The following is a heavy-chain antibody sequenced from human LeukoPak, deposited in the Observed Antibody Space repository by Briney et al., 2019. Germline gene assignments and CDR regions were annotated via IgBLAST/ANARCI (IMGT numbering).Heavy chain of an antibody. CDR3: ARDSDGTLDY. CDR1: GFTFSSYS. CDR2: ISSSSSYI. V-gene: IGHV3-21*01. Sequence: GALRLSCVASGFTFSSYSMNWVRQAPGKGLEWVSSISSSSSYIYYADSVKGRFTISRDNAKNSLYLQMNSLRAEDTAVYYCARDSDGTLDYWGQGTLVTVSS. J-gene: IGHJ4*02.